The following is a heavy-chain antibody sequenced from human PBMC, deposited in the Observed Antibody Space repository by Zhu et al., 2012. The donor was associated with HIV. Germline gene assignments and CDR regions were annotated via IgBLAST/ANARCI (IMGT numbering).Heavy chain of an antibody. V-gene: IGHV4-4*07. CDR2: LHSSGTV. J-gene: IGHJ5*02. Sequence: QVQLQESGPGLVKPSETLSLDCSVSGASMSGFYRTWVRHPAGKGLEWMGRLHSSGTVDYNPSLRSRITMSLDTSKRQFSLRLTSVAAADTATYYCARGGTMFGPPTSWGPGVLVTVSS. CDR3: ARGGTMFGPPTS. CDR1: GASMSGFY. D-gene: IGHD3-16*01.